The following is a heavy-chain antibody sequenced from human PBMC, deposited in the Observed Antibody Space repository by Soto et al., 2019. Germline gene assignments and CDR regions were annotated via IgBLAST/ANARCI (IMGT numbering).Heavy chain of an antibody. J-gene: IGHJ4*01. V-gene: IGHV3-23*01. D-gene: IGHD2-8*01. CDR3: VQNAPRPNGSYYFDT. Sequence: GGSLRLSCAASGFTFNNYDMGWVRQAPGMGLEWVSGISASGDSTQYADSVKGRFTISRDNSKNTLYLQMNSLRAEDTAAYYCVQNAPRPNGSYYFDTWGPAALVTVSP. CDR2: ISASGDST. CDR1: GFTFNNYD.